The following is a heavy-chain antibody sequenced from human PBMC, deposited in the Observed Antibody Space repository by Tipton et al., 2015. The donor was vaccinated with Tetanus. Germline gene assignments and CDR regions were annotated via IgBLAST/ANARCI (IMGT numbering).Heavy chain of an antibody. CDR2: IYSSGST. D-gene: IGHD1-26*01. Sequence: TLSLTCTVSGGSLSTFYWNWIRQPAGKGLEWIARIYSSGSTNYNPSLKSRVTMSIDTSKNQFSLELTSVTVADTAVYYGARDFRERSGTYFSNYDTMDDWGQGITVTVAS. V-gene: IGHV4-4*07. CDR3: ARDFRERSGTYFSNYDTMDD. J-gene: IGHJ6*02. CDR1: GGSLSTFY.